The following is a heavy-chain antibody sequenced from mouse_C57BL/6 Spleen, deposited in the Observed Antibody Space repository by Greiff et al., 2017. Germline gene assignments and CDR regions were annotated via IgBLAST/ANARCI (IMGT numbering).Heavy chain of an antibody. CDR2: INPNNGGT. Sequence: VQLQQSGPELVKPGASVKIPCKASGFTFTDYNMDWVKQSHGKSLEWIGDINPNNGGTFYNQKVKGKATLTVDKSYSTVYMELRSLTSEDTAVYYCARLESTSGDYWGQGTTLTVSS. J-gene: IGHJ2*01. D-gene: IGHD3-1*01. V-gene: IGHV1-18*01. CDR1: GFTFTDYN. CDR3: ARLESTSGDY.